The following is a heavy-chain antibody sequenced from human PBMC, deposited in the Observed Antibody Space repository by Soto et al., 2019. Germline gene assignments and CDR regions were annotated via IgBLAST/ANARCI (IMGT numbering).Heavy chain of an antibody. CDR3: ARDLERPLSSGYYNWFDP. V-gene: IGHV1-18*04. CDR1: GYSFATYG. CDR2: ISAHNGDT. D-gene: IGHD3-22*01. Sequence: ASVKVSCKASGYSFATYGFSWVRQAPGQGLECVGWISAHNGDTHYSQKLQGRVTMTTDTSTSTAYMELRSLRSDDTAVYYCARDLERPLSSGYYNWFDPWGQGTLVTVSS. J-gene: IGHJ5*02.